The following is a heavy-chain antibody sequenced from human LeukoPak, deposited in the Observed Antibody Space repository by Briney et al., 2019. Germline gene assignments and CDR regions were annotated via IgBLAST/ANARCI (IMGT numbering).Heavy chain of an antibody. CDR1: GFTFSSYE. D-gene: IGHD5-18*01. CDR2: ISSSGSTI. J-gene: IGHJ6*03. CDR3: ASNTAMDSYYYYMDV. Sequence: GGSLRLSCAASGFTFSSYEMNWVRQAPGKGLEWVSYISSSGSTIYYADSVKGRFTISRDNAKNLLYLQMNSLRAEDTAVYYCASNTAMDSYYYYMDVWGKGTTVTVSS. V-gene: IGHV3-48*03.